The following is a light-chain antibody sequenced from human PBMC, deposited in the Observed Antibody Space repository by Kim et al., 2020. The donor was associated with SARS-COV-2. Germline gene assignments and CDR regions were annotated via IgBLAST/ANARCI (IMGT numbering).Light chain of an antibody. V-gene: IGKV3-20*01. J-gene: IGKJ2*01. Sequence: LSPGESATLSCRASQSVSSSYLAWYQQEPGQAPRLLIYGASNRATGIPDRFSGSGSGADFTLTISRLEPEDFAVYYCQQYGSSPYTFGQGTKLEI. CDR1: QSVSSSY. CDR2: GAS. CDR3: QQYGSSPYT.